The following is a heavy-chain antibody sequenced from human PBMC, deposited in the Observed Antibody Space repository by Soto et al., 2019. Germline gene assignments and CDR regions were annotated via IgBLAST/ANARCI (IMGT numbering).Heavy chain of an antibody. Sequence: SQTLSLTCAISGDSVSSNSAAWNWIRQSPSRGLEWLGRTYYRSKWYNDYAVSVKSRITINPDTSKNQFSLQLNSVTPEDTAVYYCARDGYNWSVWSHDAFDIWGQGTMVTVSS. CDR2: TYYRSKWYN. V-gene: IGHV6-1*01. D-gene: IGHD1-1*01. CDR3: ARDGYNWSVWSHDAFDI. CDR1: GDSVSSNSAA. J-gene: IGHJ3*02.